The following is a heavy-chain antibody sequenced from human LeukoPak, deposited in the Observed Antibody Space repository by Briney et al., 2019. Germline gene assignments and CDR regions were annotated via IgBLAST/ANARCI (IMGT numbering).Heavy chain of an antibody. CDR1: GFTFSSYG. CDR3: ARAGSEYYYDSKLGY. V-gene: IGHV3-23*01. D-gene: IGHD3-22*01. Sequence: PGGSLRLSCAASGFTFSSYGMSWVRQAPGKGLEWVSAISGSGGSTYYADSVKGRFTISRDNAKNSLYLQMNSLRAEDTAVYYCARAGSEYYYDSKLGYWGQGTLVTVSS. CDR2: ISGSGGST. J-gene: IGHJ4*02.